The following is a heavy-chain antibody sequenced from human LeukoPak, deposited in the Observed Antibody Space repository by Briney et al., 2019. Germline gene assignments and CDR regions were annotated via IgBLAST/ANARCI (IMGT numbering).Heavy chain of an antibody. CDR3: GRRGSYGSLYFDY. CDR2: ISNSGSNI. V-gene: IGHV3-11*01. D-gene: IGHD5-18*01. Sequence: PGGSLRLSCAASGFTFSDYYMSWIRQAPGKGLEWVSYISNSGSNIYYADSVKGRFTISRDNAKNSLYLQMNSLRAEDTAVYYCGRRGSYGSLYFDYWGQGTLVTVSS. CDR1: GFTFSDYY. J-gene: IGHJ4*02.